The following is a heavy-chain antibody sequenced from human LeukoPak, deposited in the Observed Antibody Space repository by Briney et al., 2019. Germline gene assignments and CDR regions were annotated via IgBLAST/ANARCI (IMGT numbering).Heavy chain of an antibody. CDR2: INPSGGST. CDR1: GYTFTSYY. V-gene: IGHV1-46*01. J-gene: IGHJ4*02. D-gene: IGHD3-22*01. CDR3: ARGYYYDSSGYYLTDFDY. Sequence: ASVKVSCKASGYTFTSYYMHWVRQAPGQGLEWMGIINPSGGSTSYAQKFQGRVTMTRDTSTSTVYMELSSMRSEDTAVYYCARGYYYDSSGYYLTDFDYWGQGTLVTVSS.